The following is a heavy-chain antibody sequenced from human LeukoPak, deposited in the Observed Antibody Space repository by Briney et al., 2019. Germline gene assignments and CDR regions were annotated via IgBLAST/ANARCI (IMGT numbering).Heavy chain of an antibody. V-gene: IGHV1-69*04. CDR3: AREGSNYDFWSGYYFGGYDAFDI. CDR1: GGTFNSYT. CDR2: IIPIRGIA. Sequence: SVKVSCKASGGTFNSYTISGVRQAPGQGREWVGRIIPIRGIANYAQRFQGRVTITADKSTSTAYMELSSLRSEETAVYYCAREGSNYDFWSGYYFGGYDAFDIWGQGTMVTVSS. J-gene: IGHJ3*02. D-gene: IGHD3-3*01.